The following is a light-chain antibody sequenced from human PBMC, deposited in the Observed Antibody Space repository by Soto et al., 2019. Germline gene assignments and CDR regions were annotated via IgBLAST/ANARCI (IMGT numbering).Light chain of an antibody. CDR1: SSDIGGYKY. Sequence: QSALTQPASVSGSPGQSVTISCTGSSSDIGGYKYVSWYQQLPGKAPKLMIYDVNKRPSEVPDRFSGSNSGNTASLTISGLQAEDEADYYCCSYAGTTHVFGIGTKVTVL. CDR3: CSYAGTTHV. J-gene: IGLJ1*01. V-gene: IGLV2-11*01. CDR2: DVN.